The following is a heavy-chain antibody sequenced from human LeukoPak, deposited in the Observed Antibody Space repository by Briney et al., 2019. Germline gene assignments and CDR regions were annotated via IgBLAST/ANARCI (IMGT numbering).Heavy chain of an antibody. CDR1: GGSISSYY. V-gene: IGHV4-59*01. J-gene: IGHJ4*02. CDR2: IYYSGST. Sequence: SETLSLTCTVSGGSISSYYWSWIRQPPGKGLEWIGYIYYSGSTNYNPSLKSRVTISVDTSKNQFSLKLSSVTAADTAVYYCARDKGGYFDYWGQGTVVTVSS. CDR3: ARDKGGYFDY.